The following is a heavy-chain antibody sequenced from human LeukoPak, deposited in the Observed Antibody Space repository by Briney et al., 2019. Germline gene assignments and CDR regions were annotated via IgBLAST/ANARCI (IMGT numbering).Heavy chain of an antibody. D-gene: IGHD4-17*01. V-gene: IGHV3-30-3*01. CDR1: GFTFSSYA. Sequence: GGSLRLSCAASGFTFSSYAMHWVRQAPGKGLEWVAVISYDGSNKYYADSVKGRFTISRDNSKNTLYLQMNSLRAEDTAVYYCARDRGDHLFDYWGQGTLVTVSS. CDR2: ISYDGSNK. J-gene: IGHJ4*02. CDR3: ARDRGDHLFDY.